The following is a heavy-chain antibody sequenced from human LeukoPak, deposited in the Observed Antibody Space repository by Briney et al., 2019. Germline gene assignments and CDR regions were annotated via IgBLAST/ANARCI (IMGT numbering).Heavy chain of an antibody. CDR2: IDSDGSST. CDR3: ARGLDYYDSSGYY. J-gene: IGHJ4*02. D-gene: IGHD3-22*01. V-gene: IGHV3-74*01. CDR1: GFTVSSNY. Sequence: GGSLRLSCAASGFTVSSNYMSWVRQAPGKGLVWVSRIDSDGSSTSYADSVKGRFAISRDNAKNTLYLQMNSLSVEDTAVYHCARGLDYYDSSGYYWGQGTLVTVSS.